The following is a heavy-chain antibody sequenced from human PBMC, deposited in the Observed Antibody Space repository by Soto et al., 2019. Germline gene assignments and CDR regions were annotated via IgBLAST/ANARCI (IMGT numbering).Heavy chain of an antibody. CDR3: ARERSRTYCGGDCPIDY. CDR2: IIPIFGTA. D-gene: IGHD2-21*02. CDR1: GGTFSSYA. J-gene: IGHJ4*02. V-gene: IGHV1-69*01. Sequence: QVQLVQSGAEVKKPGSSVKVSCKASGGTFSSYAISWVRQAPGQGLEWMGGIIPIFGTANYAQKLQGRVTITADESTSTAYMELSSLRSEDTAVYYCARERSRTYCGGDCPIDYWGQGTLVTVSS.